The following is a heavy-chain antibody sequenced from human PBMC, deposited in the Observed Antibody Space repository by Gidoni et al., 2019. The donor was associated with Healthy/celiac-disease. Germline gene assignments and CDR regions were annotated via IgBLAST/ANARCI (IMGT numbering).Heavy chain of an antibody. V-gene: IGHV3-23*01. CDR1: GFTFSSYA. Sequence: EVQLLESGGGLVQPGGSLRLSCAAAGFTFSSYAMSWVRQAPGKGLEWVSAIRGSGGSTYYADAVKGRFTLSRDNSKNTLYLQMNSLRAEYTAVYYCAKDGVSVVVAATPAEYFQHWGQGTLVTVSS. J-gene: IGHJ1*01. D-gene: IGHD2-15*01. CDR2: IRGSGGST. CDR3: AKDGVSVVVAATPAEYFQH.